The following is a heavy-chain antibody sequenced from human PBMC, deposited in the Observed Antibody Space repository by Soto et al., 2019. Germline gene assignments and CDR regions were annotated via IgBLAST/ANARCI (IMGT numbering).Heavy chain of an antibody. J-gene: IGHJ4*02. V-gene: IGHV3-64D*08. Sequence: GGSLRLSCSASVFTLNIYAMHWVRQAPGMGLEYVSSISSDGGIIKYADSVKGRFTISRDNSKNTLYLQMSSLRAEDTAVYYCVRGGGCSDGRCYLDYWGQGTLVTVSS. CDR1: VFTLNIYA. CDR3: VRGGGCSDGRCYLDY. D-gene: IGHD2-15*01. CDR2: ISSDGGII.